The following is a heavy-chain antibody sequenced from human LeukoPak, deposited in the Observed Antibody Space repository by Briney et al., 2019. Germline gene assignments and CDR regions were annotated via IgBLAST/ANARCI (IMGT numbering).Heavy chain of an antibody. CDR2: ISYDGSSQ. J-gene: IGHJ4*02. V-gene: IGHV3-30*04. CDR1: GFSFSSYG. D-gene: IGHD1-1*01. CDR3: AKVITRNDVALDY. Sequence: PGGSLRLSCAASGFSFSSYGMHWVRQAPGKGLEWVAGISYDGSSQKYADSVKSRFTISRDNFKSTLSLQMNSLRGEDTAVYYCAKVITRNDVALDYWGQGTLVTVSS.